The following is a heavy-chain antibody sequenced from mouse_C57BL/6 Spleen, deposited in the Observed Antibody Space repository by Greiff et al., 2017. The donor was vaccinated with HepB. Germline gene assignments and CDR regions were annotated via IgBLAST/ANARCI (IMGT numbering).Heavy chain of an antibody. CDR2: INPNNGGT. Sequence: EVQLQQSGPELVKPGASVKIPCKASGYTFTDYNMDWVKQSHGKSLEWIGDINPNNGGTIYNQKFKGKATLTVDKSSSTAYMELRSLTSEDTAVYYCARGGYYGSRSYWYFDVWGTGTTVTVSS. V-gene: IGHV1-18*01. J-gene: IGHJ1*03. CDR1: GYTFTDYN. CDR3: ARGGYYGSRSYWYFDV. D-gene: IGHD1-1*01.